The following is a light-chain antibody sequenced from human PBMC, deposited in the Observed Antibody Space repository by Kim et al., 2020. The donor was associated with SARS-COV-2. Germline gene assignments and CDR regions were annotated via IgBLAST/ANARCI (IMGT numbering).Light chain of an antibody. CDR2: DVT. CDR1: SSDVGGYNY. J-gene: IGLJ1*01. V-gene: IGLV2-14*03. CDR3: TSYTSSSTYV. Sequence: QPASVSGSPGQSITISCTGTSSDVGGYNYVSWYQQYPGKAPKLVIYDVTKRPSGISNRFSGSKSGYTASLTISGLQAEDEADYYCTSYTSSSTYVFGTGTKVTVL.